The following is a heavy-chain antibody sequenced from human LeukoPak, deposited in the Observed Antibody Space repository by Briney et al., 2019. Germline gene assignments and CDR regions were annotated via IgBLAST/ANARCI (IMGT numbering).Heavy chain of an antibody. CDR3: ARGTTVIDY. J-gene: IGHJ4*02. D-gene: IGHD4-11*01. V-gene: IGHV3-30*03. CDR2: ISYDGSNK. Sequence: GGSLRLSCAASGFTFSNAWMNWVRQAPGKGLEWVAVISYDGSNKYYADSVKGRFTISRDNSKNTLYLQMNSLRAEDTAVYYCARGTTVIDYWGQGTLVTVSS. CDR1: GFTFSNAW.